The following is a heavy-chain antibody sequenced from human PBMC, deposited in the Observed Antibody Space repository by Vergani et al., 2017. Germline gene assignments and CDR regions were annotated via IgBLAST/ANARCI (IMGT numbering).Heavy chain of an antibody. CDR1: GGSISSGGYY. CDR3: ARGPVAATALAMDV. V-gene: IGHV4-31*03. Sequence: QVQLQESGPGLVKPSQTLSLTCTVSGGSISSGGYYWSWIRQHPGKGLEWIGYIYYSGSTYYNPSLKCRVTISVDTSKNQFSLKLSSVTTADTAVYYCARGPVAATALAMDVWGQGTTVTVSS. CDR2: IYYSGST. D-gene: IGHD2-15*01. J-gene: IGHJ6*02.